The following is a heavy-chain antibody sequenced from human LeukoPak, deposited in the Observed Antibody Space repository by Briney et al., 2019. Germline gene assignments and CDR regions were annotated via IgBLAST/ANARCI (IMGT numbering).Heavy chain of an antibody. CDR3: ARGTSTSCYD. Sequence: GGXXRLSCAASGFTFSSYSMNWVRQAPGKGLEWVSSISSSSSYIYYADSVKGRFTISRDNAKNSLYLQMNILRAEDTAVYYCARGTSTSCYDWGQGTLVTVSS. CDR2: ISSSSSYI. CDR1: GFTFSSYS. D-gene: IGHD2-2*01. V-gene: IGHV3-21*01. J-gene: IGHJ4*02.